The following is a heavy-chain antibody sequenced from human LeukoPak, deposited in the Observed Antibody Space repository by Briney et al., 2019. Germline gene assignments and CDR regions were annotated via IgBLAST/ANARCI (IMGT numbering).Heavy chain of an antibody. CDR1: GYTFTGYY. CDR2: INPNSGGT. Sequence: EASVKVSCTASGYTFTGYYMHWVRQAPGQGLEWMGWINPNSGGTNYAQKFQGRVTMTRDTSISTAYMELSRLRSDDTAVYYCASRYCSGGSCYPLGDAFDIWGQGTMVTVSS. D-gene: IGHD2-15*01. J-gene: IGHJ3*02. V-gene: IGHV1-2*02. CDR3: ASRYCSGGSCYPLGDAFDI.